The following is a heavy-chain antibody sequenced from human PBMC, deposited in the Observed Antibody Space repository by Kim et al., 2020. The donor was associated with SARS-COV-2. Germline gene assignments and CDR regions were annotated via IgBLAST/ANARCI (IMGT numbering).Heavy chain of an antibody. D-gene: IGHD6-19*01. CDR3: ARVNPIAGGGYDAFD. CDR1: GFTLSGST. J-gene: IGHJ3*02. V-gene: IGHV3-73*01. Sequence: GGSLRLSCAASGFTLSGSTVHWVRQASGKGLEWVGRIRSKANSYATAYAASVKNRFTISRDDSKNTAYLQMNSMKTEDTAVYYCARVNPIAGGGYDAFD. CDR2: IRSKANSYAT.